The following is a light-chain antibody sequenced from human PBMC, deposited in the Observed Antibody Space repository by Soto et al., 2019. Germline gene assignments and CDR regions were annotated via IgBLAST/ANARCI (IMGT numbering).Light chain of an antibody. CDR2: DAS. V-gene: IGKV1-5*01. Sequence: DIQMTQSPSTLSSSVGDRATITCRASQSVYSWLAWYQQKPGIAPKLLIYDASSLDSGIPSRFSGSASGTEFTLTISSLQPDDFATYYCQQYNSYPWTFGQGTKVDIK. CDR1: QSVYSW. J-gene: IGKJ1*01. CDR3: QQYNSYPWT.